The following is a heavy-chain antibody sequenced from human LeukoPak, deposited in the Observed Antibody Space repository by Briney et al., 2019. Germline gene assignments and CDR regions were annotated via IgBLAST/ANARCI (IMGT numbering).Heavy chain of an antibody. J-gene: IGHJ4*02. V-gene: IGHV4-34*01. Sequence: SETLSLTCAVYGESFSGFDWTWIRQPPGKGLEWIGEINRSGSTNYDPSLKSRVTVSADTSKNQFSLKLTSVTAADTAVYYCARARGEVAIDYWGQGTLVTVSS. CDR1: GESFSGFD. D-gene: IGHD5-12*01. CDR3: ARARGEVAIDY. CDR2: INRSGST.